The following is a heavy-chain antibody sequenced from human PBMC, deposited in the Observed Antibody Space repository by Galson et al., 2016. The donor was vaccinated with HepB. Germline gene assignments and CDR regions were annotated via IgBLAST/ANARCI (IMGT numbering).Heavy chain of an antibody. V-gene: IGHV3-23*01. CDR1: GFSFSSYA. Sequence: SLRLSCAASGFSFSSYAMSWVRQAPGRGLEWVSTISGNSRITYHVDSVEGRFTISRDNSKNTMYLQMNSLRAEDTAVYYCARSDYFGTGSYPDFWGQGTLVTVSS. J-gene: IGHJ4*02. D-gene: IGHD3-10*01. CDR2: ISGNSRIT. CDR3: ARSDYFGTGSYPDF.